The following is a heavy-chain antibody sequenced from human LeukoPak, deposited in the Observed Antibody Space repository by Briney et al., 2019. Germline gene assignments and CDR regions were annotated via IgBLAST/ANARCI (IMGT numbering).Heavy chain of an antibody. CDR1: GYSFSIYW. J-gene: IGHJ4*02. CDR3: ARLYDSSGFCNFDY. V-gene: IGHV5-51*01. D-gene: IGHD3-22*01. Sequence: GESLKISCRGSGYSFSIYWIGWVRQMPGRGREWMGVIYPGYSGTRYSPSFQGQGTISADKSISTAYLQWSSLKASDTAMYYCARLYDSSGFCNFDYWGQGTLVTVSS. CDR2: IYPGYSGT.